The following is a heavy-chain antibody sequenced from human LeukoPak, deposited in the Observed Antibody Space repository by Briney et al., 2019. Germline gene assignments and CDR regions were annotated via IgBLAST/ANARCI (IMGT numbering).Heavy chain of an antibody. CDR2: ISGSGGST. D-gene: IGHD6-13*01. CDR1: GFTFSSYA. V-gene: IGHV3-23*01. CDR3: ARGPEGAAAVLVY. Sequence: GGSLRLSCAASGFTFSSYAMSWVRQAPGKGLEWVSAISGSGGSTYYADSVKGRFTISRDSSKNTLYLQMNGLRAEDTAVYYCARGPEGAAAVLVYWGQGTLVTVSS. J-gene: IGHJ4*02.